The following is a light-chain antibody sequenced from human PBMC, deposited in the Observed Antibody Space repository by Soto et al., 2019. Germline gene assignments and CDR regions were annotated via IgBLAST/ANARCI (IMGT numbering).Light chain of an antibody. Sequence: QAVVTQPPSASGTPGQRVTISCSGSSSNIGSNYVFWYQHLPGTAPKLLIYRNNQRPSGVPDRFSGSKSGTSASLAISGLRSDDETDYYCAAWDDSLSGVVFGGGTKVTVL. V-gene: IGLV1-47*01. CDR3: AAWDDSLSGVV. CDR2: RNN. J-gene: IGLJ2*01. CDR1: SSNIGSNY.